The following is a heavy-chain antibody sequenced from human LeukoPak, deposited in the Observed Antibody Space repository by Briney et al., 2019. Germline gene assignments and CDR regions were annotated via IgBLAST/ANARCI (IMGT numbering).Heavy chain of an antibody. CDR2: IYPGDSDT. CDR1: GYSFTSYW. V-gene: IGHV5-51*01. Sequence: GESLKISCKGSGYSFTSYWIGWVRQMPGKGLEWMGIIYPGDSDTXYXPXXQGQVTISADKSISTAYLQWSSLKASDTAMYYXAXXGYTXXXXDAFDIWGQGTMVTVSS. J-gene: IGHJ3*02. CDR3: AXXGYTXXXXDAFDI. D-gene: IGHD6-13*01.